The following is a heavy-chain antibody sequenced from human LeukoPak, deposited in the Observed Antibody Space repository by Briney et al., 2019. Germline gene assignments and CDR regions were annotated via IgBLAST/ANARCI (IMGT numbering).Heavy chain of an antibody. CDR3: ARVLGTRVSFYYYMDV. CDR2: ISGRGATI. J-gene: IGHJ6*03. D-gene: IGHD7-27*01. Sequence: GGSLRLSCAASGFTFSDYYMSWIRQTPGKGLEWLSYISGRGATIYDADSIKGRFTISRDNANNSLSLQMSSLRVEDTGVYYCARVLGTRVSFYYYMDVWGTGTTVTVSS. CDR1: GFTFSDYY. V-gene: IGHV3-11*04.